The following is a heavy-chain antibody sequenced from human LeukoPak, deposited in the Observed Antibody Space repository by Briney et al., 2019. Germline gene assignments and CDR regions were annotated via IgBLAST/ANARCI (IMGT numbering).Heavy chain of an antibody. D-gene: IGHD5-24*01. Sequence: PSETLSLTCTVSGGSISSNNYYWGWIRQPPGKGLEWIGRIYYSGTTYYNPSLKSRVTISVDTSKNQFSLKLNSVTAADTAVYYCARHRWLQPLDYWGQGTLVTVSS. J-gene: IGHJ4*02. CDR2: IYYSGTT. CDR1: GGSISSNNYY. V-gene: IGHV4-39*01. CDR3: ARHRWLQPLDY.